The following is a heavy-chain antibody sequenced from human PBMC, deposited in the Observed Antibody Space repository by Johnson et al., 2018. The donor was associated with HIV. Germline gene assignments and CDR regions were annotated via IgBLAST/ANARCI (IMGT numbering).Heavy chain of an antibody. D-gene: IGHD3-16*02. V-gene: IGHV3-66*02. CDR2: IYSGGST. Sequence: VQVVESGGGLVKPGGSLRLSCAASGLTVSSNYMSWVRQAPGKGLEWVSVIYSGGSTYYADSVKGRFTISRDNSKNTLYLQMNSLRAEATAVYYCARDRLPTFGGVIVIKGDAFDIWGQGTMVTVSS. CDR3: ARDRLPTFGGVIVIKGDAFDI. J-gene: IGHJ3*02. CDR1: GLTVSSNY.